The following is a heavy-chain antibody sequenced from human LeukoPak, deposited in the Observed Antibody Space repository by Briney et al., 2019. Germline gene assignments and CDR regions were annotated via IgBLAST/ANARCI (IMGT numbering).Heavy chain of an antibody. CDR1: GFTFSSYG. D-gene: IGHD4-17*01. CDR2: ISYDGSNE. Sequence: QHGGSLRLSCAASGFTFSSYGMHWVRQAPGKGLEWVAVISYDGSNEYYADSVKGRFTISRDNSKNTLYLQMNSLRAEDTAVYYCAKDRDGDYGFDNWGQGTLVTVSS. V-gene: IGHV3-30*18. J-gene: IGHJ4*02. CDR3: AKDRDGDYGFDN.